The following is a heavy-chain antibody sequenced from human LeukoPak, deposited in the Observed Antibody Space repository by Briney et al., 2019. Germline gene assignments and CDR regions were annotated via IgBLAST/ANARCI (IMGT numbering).Heavy chain of an antibody. J-gene: IGHJ3*02. CDR2: IGSSGSTV. D-gene: IGHD4-23*01. CDR1: GFTFSAYE. Sequence: PGGSLRLSCAVSGFTFSAYEMNWVRQAPGKGLEWVSYIGSSGSTVYYADSVKGRFTISRDNAKNSLYMQMESLRDEDTAIYYCARDTLEYSNSPDALDIWGQGTMVTVSS. CDR3: ARDTLEYSNSPDALDI. V-gene: IGHV3-48*03.